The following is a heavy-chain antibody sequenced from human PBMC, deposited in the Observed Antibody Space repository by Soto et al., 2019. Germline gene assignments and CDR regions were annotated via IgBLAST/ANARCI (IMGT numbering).Heavy chain of an antibody. J-gene: IGHJ5*02. CDR2: TDYSGKG. D-gene: IGHD3-10*01. CDR3: AKERLGLPWFGAGWFDP. V-gene: IGHV4-59*01. Sequence: QVQLQESGPGLVKPSETLSLTCTVSGGSMTSYYWSWIRQPPGKGLEWIGYTDYSGKGNYNPSLKSRVTISIDTSKSQFSLRLNSVTAADTAVYYCAKERLGLPWFGAGWFDPWGQGTLVIVSS. CDR1: GGSMTSYY.